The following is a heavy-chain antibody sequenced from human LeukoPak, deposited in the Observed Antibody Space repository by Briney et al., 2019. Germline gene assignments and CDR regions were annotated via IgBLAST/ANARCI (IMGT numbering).Heavy chain of an antibody. CDR1: GFTFSSYS. Sequence: GGSLRLSCAASGFTFSSYSMNWVRQAPGKGLEWVSSISSSSSYIYYADSVKGRFTISRDNAKNSLYLQMNSLRAEDTAVYYCARDRSSEGEVVGYYFDYWGQGTLVTVSS. V-gene: IGHV3-21*01. CDR2: ISSSSSYI. D-gene: IGHD6-19*01. CDR3: ARDRSSEGEVVGYYFDY. J-gene: IGHJ4*02.